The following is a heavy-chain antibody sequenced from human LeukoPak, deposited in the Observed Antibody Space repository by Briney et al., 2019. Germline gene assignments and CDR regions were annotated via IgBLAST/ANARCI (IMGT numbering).Heavy chain of an antibody. J-gene: IGHJ4*02. Sequence: GGSLRLSCAASGFTFSSYWMSWVRQAPGKGLEWVANIKQDGSEKYYVDSVKGRFTISRDNAKNSLYLQMNSLRAEDTAVYYCARGPYYYDSSGYYVDYWGQGTLVTVSS. CDR1: GFTFSSYW. D-gene: IGHD3-22*01. CDR2: IKQDGSEK. V-gene: IGHV3-7*04. CDR3: ARGPYYYDSSGYYVDY.